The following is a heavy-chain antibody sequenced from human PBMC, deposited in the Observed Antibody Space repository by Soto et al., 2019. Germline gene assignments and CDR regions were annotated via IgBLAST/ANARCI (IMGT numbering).Heavy chain of an antibody. Sequence: PGGSLRLSCAASGFTFSSYAMTWVRQAPGKGLEWVSTISGSGGRTYYADSVKGRFTISRDNSKNTLYLQLNSLRTEDTAIYYCAQAASIAEPGIDYWGQGSLVTVSS. CDR1: GFTFSSYA. CDR2: ISGSGGRT. D-gene: IGHD6-13*01. V-gene: IGHV3-23*01. J-gene: IGHJ4*02. CDR3: AQAASIAEPGIDY.